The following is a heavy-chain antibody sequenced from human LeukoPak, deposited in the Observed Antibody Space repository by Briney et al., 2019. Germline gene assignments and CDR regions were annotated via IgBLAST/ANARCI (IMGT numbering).Heavy chain of an antibody. CDR3: ARDGTYTDYDPDFDI. CDR1: GFTFGRFW. D-gene: IGHD5-12*01. V-gene: IGHV3-7*04. J-gene: IGHJ4*02. CDR2: IKQDGSEK. Sequence: GGSLRLSCAASGFTFGRFWMSWVRQAPGKGLEWVANIKQDGSEKYYVDSVKGRFTISRDNAKNSLYLQMNSLRAEDTAVFYCARDGTYTDYDPDFDIWGQGTLVTVSS.